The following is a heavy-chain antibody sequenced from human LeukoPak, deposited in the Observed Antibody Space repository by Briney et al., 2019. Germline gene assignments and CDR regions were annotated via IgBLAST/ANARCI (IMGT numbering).Heavy chain of an antibody. Sequence: PGGSLRLSCAASGFTFSNAWMIWVRQAPGKGLEWVGRIKSKTDGGTTDYAAPVKGRFTISRDDSKNTLYLQMNSLKTEDTAVYYCTTDEITMIVVVTYYWGQGTLVTVSS. CDR1: GFTFSNAW. D-gene: IGHD3-22*01. CDR2: IKSKTDGGTT. V-gene: IGHV3-15*01. CDR3: TTDEITMIVVVTYY. J-gene: IGHJ4*02.